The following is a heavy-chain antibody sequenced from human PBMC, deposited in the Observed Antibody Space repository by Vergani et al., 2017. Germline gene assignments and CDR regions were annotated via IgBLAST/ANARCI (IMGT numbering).Heavy chain of an antibody. CDR3: ARSDTYYYDSSGYYDGFDY. V-gene: IGHV3-21*01. CDR2: ISSSSSYI. J-gene: IGHJ4*02. D-gene: IGHD3-22*01. Sequence: EVQLVESGGGLVKPGGSLRLSCAASGFTFSSYSMNWVRQAPGKGLEWVSSISSSSSYIYYADSVKGRFTISRDNAKNSLYLQMNCLRAEDTAVYYCARSDTYYYDSSGYYDGFDYWGQGTLVTVSS. CDR1: GFTFSSYS.